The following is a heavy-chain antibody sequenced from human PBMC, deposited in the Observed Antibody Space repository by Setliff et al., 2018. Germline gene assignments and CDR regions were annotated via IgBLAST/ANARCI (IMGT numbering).Heavy chain of an antibody. CDR2: IYTSWST. D-gene: IGHD3-3*01. CDR1: GGSVGNSHYY. CDR3: ARMSGFLYIDV. Sequence: PSETLSLTCTVSGGSVGNSHYYWSWIRQPAGQGLEWIGQIYTSWSTNYNPSLKSRVTISVDTSKNQFSLKLSSVTAADTAVYYCARMSGFLYIDVWGKGTTVTVSS. J-gene: IGHJ6*03. V-gene: IGHV4-61*09.